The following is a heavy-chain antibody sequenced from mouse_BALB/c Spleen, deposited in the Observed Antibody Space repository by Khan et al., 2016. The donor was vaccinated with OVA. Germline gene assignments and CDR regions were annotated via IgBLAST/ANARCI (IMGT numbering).Heavy chain of an antibody. D-gene: IGHD1-1*01. CDR1: GYSFTGYF. CDR2: INPHVGET. Sequence: EVELVESGPELVKPGASVKISCKASGYSFTGYFMNWVMQSHGKSLEWIGRINPHVGETFYNQKFKDKATLTLDESSSTAHMELRSLASEDSAVYYCARIYRSDFDYWGQGTTLTVSS. V-gene: IGHV1-20*02. CDR3: ARIYRSDFDY. J-gene: IGHJ2*01.